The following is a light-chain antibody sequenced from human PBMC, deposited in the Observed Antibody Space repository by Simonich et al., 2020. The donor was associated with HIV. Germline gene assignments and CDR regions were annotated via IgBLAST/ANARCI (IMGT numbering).Light chain of an antibody. Sequence: SYVLTQPPSVSVAPGKTARITCGGNNIGSKSVHWYQQKPGQAPVLVVYDDSDRPSGIPDRFSGSNSGNTATLTISRLEAGDEADYYCQVWAGSGDHWVFGGGTKLTVL. V-gene: IGLV3-21*03. CDR2: DDS. CDR1: NIGSKS. CDR3: QVWAGSGDHWV. J-gene: IGLJ3*02.